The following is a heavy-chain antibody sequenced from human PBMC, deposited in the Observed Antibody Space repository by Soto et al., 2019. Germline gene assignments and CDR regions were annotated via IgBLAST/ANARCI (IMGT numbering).Heavy chain of an antibody. J-gene: IGHJ4*02. CDR3: AKVRMPTYYFGY. CDR2: ISGSGVST. D-gene: IGHD2-15*01. CDR1: GFTFSSYA. Sequence: EVQVLESGGGLVQPGGSLRLSCAASGFTFSSYAMIWVRQAPGKGLEWVSAISGSGVSTYYADSVKGRFTISRDNSKNTLYLQMNSLRAEDTARYYCAKVRMPTYYFGYWGQGTLVTVSS. V-gene: IGHV3-23*01.